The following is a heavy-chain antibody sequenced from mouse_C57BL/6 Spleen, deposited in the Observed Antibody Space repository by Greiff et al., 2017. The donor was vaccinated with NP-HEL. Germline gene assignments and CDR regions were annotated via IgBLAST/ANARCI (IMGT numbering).Heavy chain of an antibody. CDR1: GFTFSDYG. Sequence: VQLKESGGGLVQPGGSLKLSCAASGFTFSDYGMAWVRQAPRKGPEWVAFISNLAYSIYYADTVTGRFTLSRENAKNTLYLEMSSLQSEDTAMYYCARQGYGSSYGCDYWGQGTTLTVSS. D-gene: IGHD1-1*01. V-gene: IGHV5-15*01. CDR2: ISNLAYSI. CDR3: ARQGYGSSYGCDY. J-gene: IGHJ2*01.